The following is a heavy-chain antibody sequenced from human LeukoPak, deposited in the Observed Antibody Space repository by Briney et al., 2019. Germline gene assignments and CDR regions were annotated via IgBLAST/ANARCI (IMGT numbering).Heavy chain of an antibody. Sequence: PSETLSLTCTVSGGSISSHYWSWIRQPPGKGLEWIGYNYYSGSTNYNPSLKSRVTISVDTSKNQFSLKLSSVTAADTAVYYCARNNWNYKTDWFDPWGQGTLVTVSS. D-gene: IGHD1-7*01. J-gene: IGHJ5*02. CDR3: ARNNWNYKTDWFDP. CDR1: GGSISSHY. CDR2: NYYSGST. V-gene: IGHV4-59*11.